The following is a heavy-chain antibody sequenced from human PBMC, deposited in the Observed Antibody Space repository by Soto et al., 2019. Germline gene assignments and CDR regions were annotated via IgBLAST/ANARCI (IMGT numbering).Heavy chain of an antibody. CDR1: GGTFSSYA. CDR3: ARATYCGGDCYSSYYYGMDV. D-gene: IGHD2-21*02. Sequence: GASVKVSCKASGGTFSSYAISWVRQAPGQGLEWMGGIIPIFGTANYAQKFQGRVTITADESTSTAYMELSSLRSEDTAVHYCARATYCGGDCYSSYYYGMDVWGQGTTVTVSS. V-gene: IGHV1-69*13. CDR2: IIPIFGTA. J-gene: IGHJ6*02.